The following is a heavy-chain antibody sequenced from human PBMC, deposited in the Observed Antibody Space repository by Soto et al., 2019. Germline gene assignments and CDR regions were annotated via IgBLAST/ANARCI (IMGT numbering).Heavy chain of an antibody. Sequence: SETLSLTCTVSGGSISSYYWIWIRQPPGKGLEWIGYISYSGSTNYNPSLKSRPTISVDTSKNQFSLKLRSVTAADTAVYYCARASPYGDYALDYWGQGTLVTVS. V-gene: IGHV4-59*01. CDR1: GGSISSYY. J-gene: IGHJ4*02. D-gene: IGHD4-17*01. CDR3: ARASPYGDYALDY. CDR2: ISYSGST.